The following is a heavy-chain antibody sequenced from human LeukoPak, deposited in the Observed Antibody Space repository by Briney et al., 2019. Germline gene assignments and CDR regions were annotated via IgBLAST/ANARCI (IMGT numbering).Heavy chain of an antibody. V-gene: IGHV6-1*01. Sequence: SQTLSLTSAMSGDSASGNSAAWNWIRQSPSRCLEWLGRTYYRSKWYNDYAVCVKSRITINPDTSKNQFSLQLNIVTPEDTAVYYCARDYYDSSGYHHPNWFDPWGQGTLVTVSS. CDR1: GDSASGNSAA. D-gene: IGHD3-22*01. J-gene: IGHJ5*02. CDR3: ARDYYDSSGYHHPNWFDP. CDR2: TYYRSKWYN.